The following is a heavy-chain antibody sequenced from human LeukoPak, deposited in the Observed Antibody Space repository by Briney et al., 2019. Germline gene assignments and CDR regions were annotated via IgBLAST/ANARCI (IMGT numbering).Heavy chain of an antibody. Sequence: SETLSLTCAVSGYSISSGYYWGWIRQPPGKGLEWIGSIYHSGSTYYNPSLKSRVTISVDASKTHFSLKLNSVTAADTAVYYCARHRGYSGYDSPFGYWRQETLVTVSS. CDR3: ARHRGYSGYDSPFGY. V-gene: IGHV4-38-2*01. D-gene: IGHD5-12*01. J-gene: IGHJ4*02. CDR1: GYSISSGYY. CDR2: IYHSGST.